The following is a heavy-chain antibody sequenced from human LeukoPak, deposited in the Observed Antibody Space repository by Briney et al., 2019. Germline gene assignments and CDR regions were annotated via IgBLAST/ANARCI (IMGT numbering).Heavy chain of an antibody. Sequence: GGSLRLSCAASGFTLSSYSMNWVCQAPGKGLEWVSSISSSSSYIYYADSVKGRFTISRDNAKNSLYLQMNSLRAEDTAVYYCARFMSLVAGNGGDYWGQGTLVTVSS. J-gene: IGHJ4*02. CDR1: GFTLSSYS. CDR3: ARFMSLVAGNGGDY. CDR2: ISSSSSYI. V-gene: IGHV3-21*01. D-gene: IGHD6-19*01.